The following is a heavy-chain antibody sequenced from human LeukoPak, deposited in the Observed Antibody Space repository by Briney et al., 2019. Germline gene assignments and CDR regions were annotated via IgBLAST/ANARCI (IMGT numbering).Heavy chain of an antibody. CDR2: INHSGST. V-gene: IGHV4-34*01. J-gene: IGHJ4*02. D-gene: IGHD2-2*01. CDR1: GGSFSGYY. Sequence: PSETLSLTCAVYGGSFSGYYWSWIRQPPGKGLEWIGEINHSGSTNYNPSLKSRVTISVDTSKNQFSLKLSSVTAADTAVYYCARGRFQHDCSSTSCFRHYWGQGPRDSVPS. CDR3: ARGRFQHDCSSTSCFRHY.